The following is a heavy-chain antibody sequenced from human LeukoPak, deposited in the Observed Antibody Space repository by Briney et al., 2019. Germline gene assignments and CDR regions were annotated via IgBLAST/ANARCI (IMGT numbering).Heavy chain of an antibody. CDR1: GGSISSYY. V-gene: IGHV4-59*08. Sequence: SETLSLTCTVSGGSISSYYWSWIRQPPGKGLEWIGYIYYSGSTNYNPSLKSRVTISVDTSKNQFSLKLSSVTAADTAVYYCARHDSAVAGNYYYYGMDVWGQGTTVTVSS. J-gene: IGHJ6*02. CDR2: IYYSGST. D-gene: IGHD6-19*01. CDR3: ARHDSAVAGNYYYYGMDV.